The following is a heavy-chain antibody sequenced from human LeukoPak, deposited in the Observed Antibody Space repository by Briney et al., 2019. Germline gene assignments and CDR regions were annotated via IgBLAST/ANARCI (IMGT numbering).Heavy chain of an antibody. CDR2: LWCDGSNE. J-gene: IGHJ6*03. CDR3: AKGMTTGPRSVYHYMDV. V-gene: IGHV3-33*06. Sequence: SGGSLRLSCVASGFTFRSYGMHWVRQAPGKGLEWLSLLWCDGSNEYYADSVKGRFTISRDNSKNTLYLQMNSLRAEDTAVYYCAKGMTTGPRSVYHYMDVWGKGTTVTVSS. D-gene: IGHD4-17*01. CDR1: GFTFRSYG.